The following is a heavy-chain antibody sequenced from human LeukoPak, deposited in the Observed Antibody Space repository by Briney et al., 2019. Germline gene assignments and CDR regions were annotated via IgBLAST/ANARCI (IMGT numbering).Heavy chain of an antibody. Sequence: RGSLRLSCEGSGFNFGGYSMSWVRQAPGKGLEWVSGVLSGGGSTYYADAVKGRFTISRDNSRSTLYLQMNSLRAEDTAVYCCAKDAIYGDGYWEFDYWGQGTLVTVSS. J-gene: IGHJ4*02. CDR2: VLSGGGST. CDR3: AKDAIYGDGYWEFDY. V-gene: IGHV3-23*01. D-gene: IGHD2-21*01. CDR1: GFNFGGYS.